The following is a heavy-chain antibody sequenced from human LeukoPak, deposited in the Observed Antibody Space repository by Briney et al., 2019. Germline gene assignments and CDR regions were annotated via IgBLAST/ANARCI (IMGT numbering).Heavy chain of an antibody. CDR2: ISSSGSTI. CDR3: ASREYYGSGSYRTRPYYYYGMDV. CDR1: GFTFSSYE. D-gene: IGHD3-10*01. J-gene: IGHJ6*04. Sequence: GGSLRLSCAASGFTFSSYEMNWVRQAPGKGLEWVSYISSSGSTIYYADPVKGRFTISRDNAKNSLYLQMNSLRAEDTAVYYCASREYYGSGSYRTRPYYYYGMDVWGKGTTVTVSS. V-gene: IGHV3-48*03.